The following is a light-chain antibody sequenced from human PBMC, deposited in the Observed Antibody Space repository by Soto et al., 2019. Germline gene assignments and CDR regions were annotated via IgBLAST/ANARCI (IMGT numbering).Light chain of an antibody. CDR1: QSINSY. J-gene: IGKJ1*01. CDR2: AAS. Sequence: DIQMTQSPSSLSASVGDRVTITYRASQSINSYLNRYKQKPGKAPKLQIYAASSLQSGVQSRLSGSGSWTDFTLTISSLQPEDFATYYCQQSYSTPPTFGQGTKV. CDR3: QQSYSTPPT. V-gene: IGKV1-39*01.